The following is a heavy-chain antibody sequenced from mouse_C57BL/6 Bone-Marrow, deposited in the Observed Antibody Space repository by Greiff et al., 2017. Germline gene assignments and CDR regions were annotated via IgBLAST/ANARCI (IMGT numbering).Heavy chain of an antibody. V-gene: IGHV5-17*01. J-gene: IGHJ1*03. CDR1: GFTFSDYG. CDR2: ISSGSSTI. Sequence: EVKLMESGGGLVKPGGSLKLSCAASGFTFSDYGMHWVRQAPEKGLEWVAYISSGSSTIYYADTVKGRFTISRDNAKNTLFLQMTSLRSEYTAMYYCARKGGCYWYFDVWGTGTTVTVSS. CDR3: ARKGGCYWYFDV.